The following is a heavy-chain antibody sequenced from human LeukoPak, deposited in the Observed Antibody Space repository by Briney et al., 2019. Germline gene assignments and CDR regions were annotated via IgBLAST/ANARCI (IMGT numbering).Heavy chain of an antibody. Sequence: GGSLRLSCAASGFTFSSYSMAWVRQAPGKGLEWVSYISIRSSTIYYADSVKGRFTISRDNAKNSLYVQMNSLRAEDTAVYYCARERDGYTHDAFDVWGQGTMVTVSS. J-gene: IGHJ3*01. D-gene: IGHD5-24*01. CDR2: ISIRSSTI. CDR3: ARERDGYTHDAFDV. CDR1: GFTFSSYS. V-gene: IGHV3-48*01.